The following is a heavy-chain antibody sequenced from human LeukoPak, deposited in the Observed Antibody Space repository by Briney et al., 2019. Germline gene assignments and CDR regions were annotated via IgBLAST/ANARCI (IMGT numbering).Heavy chain of an antibody. CDR1: GGSISSYY. CDR2: IYYSGST. Sequence: SETLSLTCTVSGGSISSYYWSWIRQPPGKGLEWIGYIYYSGSTNCNPSLKSRVTISVDTSKNQFSLKLSSVTAADTAVYYCARDGGAAAGPWYFDYWGQGTLVTVSS. V-gene: IGHV4-59*01. CDR3: ARDGGAAAGPWYFDY. J-gene: IGHJ4*02. D-gene: IGHD6-13*01.